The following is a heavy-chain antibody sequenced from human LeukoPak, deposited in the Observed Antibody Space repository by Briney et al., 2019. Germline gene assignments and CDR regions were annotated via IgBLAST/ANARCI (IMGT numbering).Heavy chain of an antibody. Sequence: SETLSLTCAVYGGSFSGYYWSWIRQPPGKGLEWIGEINHSGSTNYNPSLKSRVTISVDTSKNQFSLKLSSATAADTAVYYCARGRVRYSYSAWTLWGQGTMVTVSS. D-gene: IGHD5-18*01. V-gene: IGHV4-34*01. CDR1: GGSFSGYY. CDR2: INHSGST. CDR3: ARGRVRYSYSAWTL. J-gene: IGHJ3*01.